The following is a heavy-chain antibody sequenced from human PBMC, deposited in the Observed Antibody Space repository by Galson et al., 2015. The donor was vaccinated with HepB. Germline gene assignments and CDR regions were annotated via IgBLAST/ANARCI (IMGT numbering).Heavy chain of an antibody. CDR1: GGSVSNYY. D-gene: IGHD2-2*01. J-gene: IGHJ6*02. CDR2: VYNSGST. Sequence: SETLSLTCTVSGGSVSNYYWSWIRQPPGKGLEWIGYVYNSGSTNYNPSLRSRVSISIDTSKNQFSLGLYSVTAADTAVYYCARDKIVVLPAGIMKAEESYYYYGMDIWGQGTTVTVSS. V-gene: IGHV4-59*02. CDR3: ARDKIVVLPAGIMKAEESYYYYGMDI.